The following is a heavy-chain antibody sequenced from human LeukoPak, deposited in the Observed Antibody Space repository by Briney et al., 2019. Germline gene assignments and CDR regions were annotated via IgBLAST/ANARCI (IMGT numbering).Heavy chain of an antibody. CDR3: ARDSPRKYYYGSGSYYNVGYYYYMDV. Sequence: SETLSLTCTVSGGSISSYYWSWIRQPAGKGLEWIGRIYTSGSTNYNPSLKSRVTMSVDTSKNQFSLKLSSVTAADTAVYYCARDSPRKYYYGSGSYYNVGYYYYMDVWGKGTTVTISS. CDR2: IYTSGST. CDR1: GGSISSYY. D-gene: IGHD3-10*01. J-gene: IGHJ6*03. V-gene: IGHV4-4*07.